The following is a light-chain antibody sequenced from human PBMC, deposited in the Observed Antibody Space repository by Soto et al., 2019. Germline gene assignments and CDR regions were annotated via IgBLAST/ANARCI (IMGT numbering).Light chain of an antibody. CDR2: DAS. J-gene: IGKJ2*01. CDR3: QQYSSAST. Sequence: DIQMTQSPSSLSASVGDRVTITCRASQSISQYLAWYQQKPGKAPKLLIYDASTLEGGIPSRFSGSGSGTKFTLTISSLQPADFATDYCQQYSSASTFCQGTKLGIK. CDR1: QSISQY. V-gene: IGKV1-5*01.